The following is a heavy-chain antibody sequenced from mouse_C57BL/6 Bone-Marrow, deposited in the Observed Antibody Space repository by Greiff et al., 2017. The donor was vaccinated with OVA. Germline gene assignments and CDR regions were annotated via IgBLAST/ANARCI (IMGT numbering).Heavy chain of an antibody. V-gene: IGHV6-3*01. CDR1: GFTFSNYW. CDR3: TVPSYSNYPVDY. CDR2: IRLKSDNYAT. D-gene: IGHD2-5*01. J-gene: IGHJ4*01. Sequence: EVKLMESGGGLVQPGGSMKLSCVASGFTFSNYWMNWVRQSPEKGLEWVAQIRLKSDNYATHYAESVKGRFTISRDDSKSSVYLQMNNLRAEDTGIYYCTVPSYSNYPVDYWGQGTSVTVSS.